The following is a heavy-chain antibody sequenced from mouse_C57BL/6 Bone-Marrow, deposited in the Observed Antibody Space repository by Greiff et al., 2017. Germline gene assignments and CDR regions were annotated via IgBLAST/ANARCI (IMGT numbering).Heavy chain of an antibody. CDR1: GYTFTSYW. CDR2: IDPSDSYT. V-gene: IGHV1-50*01. CDR3: ASRVDGYYWWFGV. J-gene: IGHJ1*03. D-gene: IGHD2-3*01. Sequence: QVHVKQPGAELVKPGASVKLSCKASGYTFTSYWMQWVNQRPGQGLEWIGEIDPSDSYTNSNQKFKGKATLTVDTTSSTTYMQLSSLTAEDSSVEYGASRVDGYYWWFGVWGTGTTVTVSS.